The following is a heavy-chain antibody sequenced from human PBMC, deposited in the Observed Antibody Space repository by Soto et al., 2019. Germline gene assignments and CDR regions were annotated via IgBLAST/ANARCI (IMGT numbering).Heavy chain of an antibody. CDR3: AHQPGSRDCDSSSCLAGFDC. CDR1: GFSLSTSGVG. Sequence: SGPTLVNPTQTLTLTCTFTGFSLSTSGVGVGWIRQPPGKALEWLALIYWNGDKRYSPSLKSRLTITKDTSKNQVVLTLTNMDPVDTATYFCAHQPGSRDCDSSSCLAGFDCWGQGTLVTVSS. J-gene: IGHJ4*02. V-gene: IGHV2-5*01. D-gene: IGHD2-2*01. CDR2: IYWNGDK.